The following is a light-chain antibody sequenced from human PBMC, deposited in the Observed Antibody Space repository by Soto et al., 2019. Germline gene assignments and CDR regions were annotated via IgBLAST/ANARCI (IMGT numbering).Light chain of an antibody. Sequence: QSVLTQPSSASASLGSSVRLTCTLNSGHSTYIIAWHQQQPGKAPRYLMKLEGSGSYNRGSGVPDRFSGSSSGADRYLTISNLQSEDEADYYCETWDTNIRVFGGGTKVTVL. CDR3: ETWDTNIRV. V-gene: IGLV4-60*03. CDR1: SGHSTYI. CDR2: LEGSGSY. J-gene: IGLJ3*02.